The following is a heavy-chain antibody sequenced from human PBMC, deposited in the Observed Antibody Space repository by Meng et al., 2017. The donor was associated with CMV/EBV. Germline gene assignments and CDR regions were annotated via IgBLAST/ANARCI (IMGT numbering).Heavy chain of an antibody. CDR3: ARDSRITGNQRLVDY. CDR2: ISSSSSTI. V-gene: IGHV3-48*04. D-gene: IGHD1-20*01. J-gene: IGHJ4*02. CDR1: GFTFSSYW. Sequence: GGSLRLSCAASGFTFSSYWMSWVRQAPGKGLEWVSYISSSSSTIYYADSVKGRFTISRDNAKNSLYLQMNSLRAEDTAVYYCARDSRITGNQRLVDYWGQGTLVTVSS.